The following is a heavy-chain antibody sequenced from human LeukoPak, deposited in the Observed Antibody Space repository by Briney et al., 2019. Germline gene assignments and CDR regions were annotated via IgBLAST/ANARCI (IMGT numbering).Heavy chain of an antibody. CDR3: ARGWGAEYFQH. D-gene: IGHD3-16*01. Sequence: GGSLRLSCAASGFTFSWYAMHWVRQAPGKGLEWVAVISYDGSNKYYADSVKGRFTISRDNSKNTLYLLMNSLRAEDTAVYYCARGWGAEYFQHWGQGTLVTVSS. CDR2: ISYDGSNK. V-gene: IGHV3-30*04. CDR1: GFTFSWYA. J-gene: IGHJ1*01.